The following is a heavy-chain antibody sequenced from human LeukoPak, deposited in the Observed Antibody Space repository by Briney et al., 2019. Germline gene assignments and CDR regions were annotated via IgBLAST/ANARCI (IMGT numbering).Heavy chain of an antibody. D-gene: IGHD3-22*01. CDR2: IIPIFGTG. J-gene: IGHJ4*02. V-gene: IGHV1-69*13. Sequence: SVKVSCKASGGTFNTYAISWARQAPGQGLEWMGGIIPIFGTGNYAQKFQGRVTITADESTSTAYMELSRLRSDDTAVYYCADSGYYYDSSGYYLVYWGQGTLVTVSS. CDR1: GGTFNTYA. CDR3: ADSGYYYDSSGYYLVY.